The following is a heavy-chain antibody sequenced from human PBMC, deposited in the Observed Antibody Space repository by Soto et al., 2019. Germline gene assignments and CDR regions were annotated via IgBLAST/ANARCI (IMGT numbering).Heavy chain of an antibody. V-gene: IGHV4-31*03. CDR2: IYFTGST. J-gene: IGHJ4*02. D-gene: IGHD6-25*01. Sequence: QVQLQESGPGVVKPSETLTLTCTVSGHSLGSGGYYWSWIRQRPGKGLEWVGYIYFTGSTLYNPSLKSRLAISLDTSKNQFSLRLTSVTAADTAVYYCARDWGSSGWPNWGQGTLVTVSS. CDR1: GHSLGSGGYY. CDR3: ARDWGSSGWPN.